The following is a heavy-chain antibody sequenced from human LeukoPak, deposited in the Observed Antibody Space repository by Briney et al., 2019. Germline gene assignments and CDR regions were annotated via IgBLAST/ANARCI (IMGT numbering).Heavy chain of an antibody. J-gene: IGHJ3*02. CDR1: GGTFSSYA. CDR2: IIPIFGTA. V-gene: IGHV1-69*05. D-gene: IGHD6-19*01. CDR3: ARVRLSSGWIDDAFDI. Sequence: SAKVSCKASGGTFSSYAISWVRQAPGQGLEWMGRIIPIFGTANCAQKFQGRVTITTDESTSTAYMELSSLRSEDTAVYYCARVRLSSGWIDDAFDIWGQGTMVTVSS.